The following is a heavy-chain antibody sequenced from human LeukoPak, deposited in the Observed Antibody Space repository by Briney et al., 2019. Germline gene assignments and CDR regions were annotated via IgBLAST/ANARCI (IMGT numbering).Heavy chain of an antibody. CDR3: ARQVLWFGEPYYFDY. V-gene: IGHV5-51*01. CDR1: GYSFTSYW. D-gene: IGHD3-10*01. J-gene: IGHJ4*02. Sequence: GESLKISCKGPGYSFTSYWIGWVRQMPGKGLEWMGIIYPGDSDTRYSPSFQGQVTISADKSISTAYLQWSSLKASDTAMYYCARQVLWFGEPYYFDYWGQGTLVTVSS. CDR2: IYPGDSDT.